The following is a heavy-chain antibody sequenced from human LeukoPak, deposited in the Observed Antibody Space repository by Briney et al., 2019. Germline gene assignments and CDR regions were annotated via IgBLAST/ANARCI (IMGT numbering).Heavy chain of an antibody. Sequence: GGSLRLSCAASGFTVSGTHMSWVRQAPGKGLEWVSAMYTGGTTYYADSVKGRFTISRDNSKNTLYLHMNSLRAEDTAIYYCAKDEVTSGGGLASWGQGTLVTVSS. J-gene: IGHJ4*02. V-gene: IGHV3-53*01. CDR2: MYTGGTT. D-gene: IGHD2-21*02. CDR3: AKDEVTSGGGLAS. CDR1: GFTVSGTH.